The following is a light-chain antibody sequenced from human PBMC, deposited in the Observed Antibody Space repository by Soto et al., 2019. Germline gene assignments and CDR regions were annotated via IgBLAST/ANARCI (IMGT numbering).Light chain of an antibody. CDR1: SNDVGGYNY. V-gene: IGLV2-14*03. CDR3: SSYTASNTLE. J-gene: IGLJ2*01. Sequence: QSALTQPASVSGSPGQSITISCTGTSNDVGGYNYVSWYQQHPGRAPKLMIYDVINRPSGISDRFSGSKSGNTASLTISGLQAEDEGEYYCSSYTASNTLEFGGGTKVTVL. CDR2: DVI.